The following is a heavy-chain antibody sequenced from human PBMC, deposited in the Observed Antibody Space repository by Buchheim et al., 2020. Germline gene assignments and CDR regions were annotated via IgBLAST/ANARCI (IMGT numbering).Heavy chain of an antibody. D-gene: IGHD3-22*01. J-gene: IGHJ4*02. CDR2: MNPNSGNT. V-gene: IGHV1-8*01. Sequence: QVQLVQSGAEVKKPGASVKVSCKASGYTFTSYDINWVRQATGQGLEWMGWMNPNSGNTGYAQKFQGRVTMTRNTSISTAYMELSSLRSEDTAVYYCARGPGSGYYYGWGNPTQDYFDYWGQGTL. CDR1: GYTFTSYD. CDR3: ARGPGSGYYYGWGNPTQDYFDY.